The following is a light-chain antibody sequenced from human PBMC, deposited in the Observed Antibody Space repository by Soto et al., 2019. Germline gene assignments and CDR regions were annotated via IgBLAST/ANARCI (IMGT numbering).Light chain of an antibody. J-gene: IGKJ1*01. CDR1: QSVSSAY. V-gene: IGKV3-20*01. Sequence: EIVLTQSPGTLSLSPGERATLSCRSTQSVSSAYLAWYQQKPGQPPRLLISGASSRAAGIPDRFSGSGSGTDFTLTISRLEPEDFAVYYCLQYDNSPGWTLGQGTKVDIK. CDR2: GAS. CDR3: LQYDNSPGWT.